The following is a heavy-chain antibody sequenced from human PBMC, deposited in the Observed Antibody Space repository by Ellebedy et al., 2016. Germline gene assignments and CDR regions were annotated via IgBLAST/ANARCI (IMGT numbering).Heavy chain of an antibody. V-gene: IGHV1-3*01. CDR3: ARDPRRLWFGEHHDAFDI. CDR1: GYTFTTYA. J-gene: IGHJ3*02. D-gene: IGHD3-10*01. CDR2: INAGNGNT. Sequence: ASVKVSCKASGYTFTTYAIHWARQAPGQRLEWMGWINAGNGNTKYSQKIQGRVTITRDTSASTAYMDLSSLRSDDTAVYYCARDPRRLWFGEHHDAFDIWGQGTMVTVSS.